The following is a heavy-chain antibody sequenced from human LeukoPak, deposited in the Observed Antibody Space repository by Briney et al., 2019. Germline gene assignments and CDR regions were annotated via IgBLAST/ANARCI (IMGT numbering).Heavy chain of an antibody. D-gene: IGHD1-26*01. CDR2: IWYDGNNK. J-gene: IGHJ4*02. CDR1: GFIFRTYG. CDR3: AREATQLSIVGASPAPFDY. Sequence: GGSLRLSCDASGFIFRTYGMHWVRQAPGEGLEWVAAIWYDGNNKYYADSVKGRFTISRDNSKNTLYLQMNSLRAEDTAVYYCAREATQLSIVGASPAPFDYWGRGTLVTVSS. V-gene: IGHV3-33*01.